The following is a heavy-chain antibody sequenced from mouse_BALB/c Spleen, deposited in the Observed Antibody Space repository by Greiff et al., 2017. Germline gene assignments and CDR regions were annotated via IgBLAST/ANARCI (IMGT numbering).Heavy chain of an antibody. CDR3: TRDYYGSSPLAMDY. CDR2: IYPGNSDT. D-gene: IGHD1-1*01. CDR1: GYTFTSYW. Sequence: EVQLQQSGTVLARPGASVKMSCKASGYTFTSYWMHWVKQRPGQGLEWIGAIYPGNSDTSYNQKFKGKAKLTAVTSTSTAYMELSSLTNEDSAVYYCTRDYYGSSPLAMDYWGQGTSVTVSS. V-gene: IGHV1-5*01. J-gene: IGHJ4*01.